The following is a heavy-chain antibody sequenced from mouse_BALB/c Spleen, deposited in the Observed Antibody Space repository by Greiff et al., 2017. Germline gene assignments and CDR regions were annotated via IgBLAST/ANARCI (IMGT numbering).Heavy chain of an antibody. Sequence: VMLVESGPGLVAPSQSLSITCTVSGFSLTGYGVNWVRQPPGKGLEWLGMIWGDGSTDYNSALKSRLSISKDNSKSQVFLKMNSLQTDDTARYYCARDGYSLGYAMDYWGQGTSVTVSS. CDR3: ARDGYSLGYAMDY. J-gene: IGHJ4*01. CDR2: IWGDGST. D-gene: IGHD2-3*01. CDR1: GFSLTGYG. V-gene: IGHV2-6-7*01.